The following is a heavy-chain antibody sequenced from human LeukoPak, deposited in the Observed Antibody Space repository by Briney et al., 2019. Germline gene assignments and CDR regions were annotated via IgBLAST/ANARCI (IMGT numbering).Heavy chain of an antibody. D-gene: IGHD6-19*01. CDR3: ARQQAVAGPGIDY. J-gene: IGHJ4*02. Sequence: RGGSLKISCEASGYSFTSYWIGWVRQMPGKGLEWMGIIFPAGSGTRYSPSFQGQVTISADKSINTAYLQWSSLKASDTAIYYCARQQAVAGPGIDYWGQGTVVTVSS. CDR1: GYSFTSYW. CDR2: IFPAGSGT. V-gene: IGHV5-51*01.